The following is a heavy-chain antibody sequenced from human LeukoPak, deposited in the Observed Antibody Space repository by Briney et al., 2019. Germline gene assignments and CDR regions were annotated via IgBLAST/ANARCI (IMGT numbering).Heavy chain of an antibody. Sequence: ASAKVSCKASGGTFSSYTISWVRQAPGQGLEWMGRIIPILCIANYAQKFQGRVTITADKSTSTAYMELSSLRSEDTAVYYCARDRLDYGDYGRPLDEYNWFDPWGQGTLVTVSS. CDR3: ARDRLDYGDYGRPLDEYNWFDP. CDR1: GGTFSSYT. V-gene: IGHV1-69*04. D-gene: IGHD4-17*01. CDR2: IIPILCIA. J-gene: IGHJ5*02.